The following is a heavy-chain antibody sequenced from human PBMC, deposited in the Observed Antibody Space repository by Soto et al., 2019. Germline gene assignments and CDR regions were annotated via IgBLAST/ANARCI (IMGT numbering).Heavy chain of an antibody. CDR2: IYSSGST. J-gene: IGHJ5*02. V-gene: IGHV4-4*07. CDR3: VRDGTKTLRDWFDP. D-gene: IGHD1-1*01. Sequence: QVQLQESGPGLVKPSETLSLTCTVSGGSIDSYYWSWIRQSAGKGLEWIGRIYSSGSTDYNPSLKSRVMMSVDTSKKQFSLKLRSVTAADTAVYYCVRDGTKTLRDWFDPWGQGISVTVSS. CDR1: GGSIDSYY.